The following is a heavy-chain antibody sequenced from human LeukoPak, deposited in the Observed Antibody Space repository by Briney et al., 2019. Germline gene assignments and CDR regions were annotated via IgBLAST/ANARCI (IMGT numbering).Heavy chain of an antibody. Sequence: GGSLRLSCAAFGFTVSSNYMSWVRQAPGKGLEWVSIIYSGGSTDYADSVKGRFTISRDNSKNTLYLQMNSLRAEDTVVYYCARIGPNGSGWYPFDYWGQGTLVTVSS. CDR3: ARIGPNGSGWYPFDY. D-gene: IGHD6-19*01. CDR1: GFTVSSNY. V-gene: IGHV3-53*01. J-gene: IGHJ4*02. CDR2: IYSGGST.